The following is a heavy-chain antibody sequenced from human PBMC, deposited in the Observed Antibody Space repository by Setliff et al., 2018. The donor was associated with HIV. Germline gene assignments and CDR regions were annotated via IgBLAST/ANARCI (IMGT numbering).Heavy chain of an antibody. CDR1: GYTFTGYY. V-gene: IGHV1-8*02. J-gene: IGHJ6*03. D-gene: IGHD3-10*01. CDR3: ARGRSLVRGSGSPEYYYMDV. Sequence: ASVKVSCKASGYTFTGYYMHWVRQAPGQGLEWMGWISAYNGDTGYAQKFQGRVTMTRNTSISTAFMELSSLRSEDTAVYYCARGRSLVRGSGSPEYYYMDVWGKGTTVTVSS. CDR2: ISAYNGDT.